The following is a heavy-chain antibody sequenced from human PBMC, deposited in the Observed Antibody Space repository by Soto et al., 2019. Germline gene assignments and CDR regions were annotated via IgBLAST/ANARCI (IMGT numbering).Heavy chain of an antibody. CDR2: ISKDGSNK. CDR1: GFALNRYS. CDR3: ARDYYDGRGSYFVSYFDF. Sequence: QVLLVESGGGVVQPGRSVRLSCAASGFALNRYSMYWVRQTPGKGLEWVAFISKDGSNKKYSDYVKGRFTISRDNSKNTLYLQMNSLRGDDTAVYYCARDYYDGRGSYFVSYFDFWGQGALVTVSS. D-gene: IGHD3-22*01. J-gene: IGHJ4*02. V-gene: IGHV3-30-3*01.